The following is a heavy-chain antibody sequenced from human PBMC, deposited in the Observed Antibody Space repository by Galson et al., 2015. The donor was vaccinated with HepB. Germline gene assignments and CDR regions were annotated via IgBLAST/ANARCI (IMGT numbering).Heavy chain of an antibody. CDR3: ARDGEYGGKFDP. D-gene: IGHD4-23*01. Sequence: SVKVSCKASGYTFTGYYMHWVRQAPGQGLEWMGRINPNSGGTNYAQKFQGRVTTTRDTSISTAYMELSRLRSDDTAVYYCARDGEYGGKFDPWGQGTLVTVSS. CDR2: INPNSGGT. CDR1: GYTFTGYY. V-gene: IGHV1-2*06. J-gene: IGHJ5*02.